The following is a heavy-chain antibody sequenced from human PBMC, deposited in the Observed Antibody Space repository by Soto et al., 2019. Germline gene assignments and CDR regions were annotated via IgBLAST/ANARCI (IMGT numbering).Heavy chain of an antibody. CDR3: ARNLAITMVRGVINSHYYGMDV. CDR1: GGSISSYY. D-gene: IGHD3-10*01. V-gene: IGHV4-59*01. CDR2: IYSSGST. Sequence: SETLSLTCTVSGGSISSYYWSWIRQPPGKGLEWIGYIYSSGSTNYNPSLKSRVTMSVDTSKSQFSLKLSSVTAADTAVYYCARNLAITMVRGVINSHYYGMDVWGQGTTVTVSS. J-gene: IGHJ6*02.